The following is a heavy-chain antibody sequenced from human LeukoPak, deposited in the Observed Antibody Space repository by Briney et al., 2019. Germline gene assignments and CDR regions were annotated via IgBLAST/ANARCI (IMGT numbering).Heavy chain of an antibody. CDR2: INNSGST. D-gene: IGHD3-10*01. V-gene: IGHV4-34*01. J-gene: IGHJ4*02. CDR1: GGSFSDYY. Sequence: PSETLSLTCAVYGGSFSDYYWSWIRQPPGKGLEWIGEINNSGSTNYEPFLNSRVTISVDTAKNQWYLKLSCVSAADSAVYYCARGSGRFGEQWYWGQGTVVTVSS. CDR3: ARGSGRFGEQWY.